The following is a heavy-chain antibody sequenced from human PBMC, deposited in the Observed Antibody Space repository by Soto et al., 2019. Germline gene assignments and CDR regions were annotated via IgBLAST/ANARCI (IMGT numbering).Heavy chain of an antibody. V-gene: IGHV4-59*01. CDR2: IYYSGST. CDR1: GYSISSSY. D-gene: IGHD3-22*01. Sequence: SETLSLTCTVSGYSISSSYLSWSRQPPGKGLEWIGYIYYSGSTNYNPSLKSRVTISVDTSKNQFSLKLSSVTAADTAVYYCARAYDSSFTSDYWGQGTLVTVSS. J-gene: IGHJ4*02. CDR3: ARAYDSSFTSDY.